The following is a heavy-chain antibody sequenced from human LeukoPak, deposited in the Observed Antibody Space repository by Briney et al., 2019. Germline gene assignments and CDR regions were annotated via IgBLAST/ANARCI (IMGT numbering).Heavy chain of an antibody. CDR1: GFTFSSYS. V-gene: IGHV3-21*01. CDR3: ARGDIAMVGGEDYFDY. J-gene: IGHJ4*02. CDR2: ISSSSSYI. D-gene: IGHD3-10*01. Sequence: GGSLRLSCAASGFTFSSYSMNWVRQAPGKGLEWVSSISSSSSYIYYADSLKGRFTISRDNAKNSLYLQMNSLRAEDTAVYYCARGDIAMVGGEDYFDYWGQGTLVTVSS.